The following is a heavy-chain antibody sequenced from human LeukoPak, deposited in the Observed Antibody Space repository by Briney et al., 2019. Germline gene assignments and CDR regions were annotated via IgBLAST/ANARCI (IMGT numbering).Heavy chain of an antibody. CDR2: IYYSGST. CDR1: GGSISSYY. CDR3: AREGGDI. J-gene: IGHJ3*02. V-gene: IGHV4-59*01. Sequence: SETLSLTCTVSGGSISSYYWSWIRQPPGKGLEWIGYIYYSGSTNYNPPLKSRVTISVDTSKNQFSLKLSSVTAADTAVYYCAREGGDIWGQGTMVTVSS.